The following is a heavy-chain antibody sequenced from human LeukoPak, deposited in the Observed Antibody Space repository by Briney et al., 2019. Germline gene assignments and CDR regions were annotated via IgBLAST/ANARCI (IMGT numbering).Heavy chain of an antibody. CDR1: GGTFSSYA. CDR3: ARSEGQTYYYDSSGYYRDY. D-gene: IGHD3-22*01. Sequence: SVKVSRKASGGTFSSYAISWVRQAPGQGLEWMGGIIPIFGTANYAQKFQGRVTITADESTSTAYMGLSSLRSEDTAVYYCARSEGQTYYYDSSGYYRDYWGQGTLVTVSS. CDR2: IIPIFGTA. J-gene: IGHJ4*02. V-gene: IGHV1-69*13.